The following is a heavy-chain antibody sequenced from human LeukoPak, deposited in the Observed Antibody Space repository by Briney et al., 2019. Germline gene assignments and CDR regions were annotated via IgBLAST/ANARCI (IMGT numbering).Heavy chain of an antibody. Sequence: GGSLRLSCAASGFTFTSYSMHWVRQTPGEGLEWVSSINTDGRYKLYADSVEGRFTISRDDAKNSLYLQMNSLRVEDTALYYCARGDDFWGDRDAFDIWGQGTMVTVSS. J-gene: IGHJ3*02. CDR3: ARGDDFWGDRDAFDI. D-gene: IGHD3-3*01. CDR1: GFTFTSYS. CDR2: INTDGRYK. V-gene: IGHV3-21*01.